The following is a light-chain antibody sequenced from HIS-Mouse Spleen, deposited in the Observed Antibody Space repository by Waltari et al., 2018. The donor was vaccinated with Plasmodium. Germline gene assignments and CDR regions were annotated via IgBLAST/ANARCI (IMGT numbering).Light chain of an antibody. J-gene: IGKJ2*01. CDR1: QSVSSN. Sequence: EIVMTQPPATLSVSPGERATPSCRASQSVSSNLAWYQQKPGQAPRLLIYGASTRATGIPARFSGSGSGTEFTLTISSMQSEDFAVYYCQQYNNWPPYTFGQGTKLEIK. CDR2: GAS. V-gene: IGKV3-15*01. CDR3: QQYNNWPPYT.